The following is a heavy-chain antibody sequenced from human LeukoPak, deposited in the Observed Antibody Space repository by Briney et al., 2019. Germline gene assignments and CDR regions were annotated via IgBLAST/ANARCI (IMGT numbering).Heavy chain of an antibody. Sequence: SETLSLTCTVSGGSISSSSYYWRWIRQPPGKGLEWIGSIYYSGSTYYNPSLKSRVTISVDTSKNQFSLKLSSVTAADTAVYYCARHLKESMTTGTDDAFDIWGQGTMVTVSS. V-gene: IGHV4-39*01. J-gene: IGHJ3*02. CDR2: IYYSGST. D-gene: IGHD4-17*01. CDR1: GGSISSSSYY. CDR3: ARHLKESMTTGTDDAFDI.